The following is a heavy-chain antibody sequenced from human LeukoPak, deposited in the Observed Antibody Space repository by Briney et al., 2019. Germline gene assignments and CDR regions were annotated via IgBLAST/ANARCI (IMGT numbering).Heavy chain of an antibody. CDR3: ARAINIGYCSGGSCSYYFDY. V-gene: IGHV4-39*07. CDR2: IYYSGST. CDR1: GGSISSSSYY. J-gene: IGHJ4*02. D-gene: IGHD2-15*01. Sequence: SETLSLTCTVSGGSISSSSYYWGWIRQPPGKGLEWIGSIYYSGSTYYNPSLKSRVTISVDTSKNQFSLKLSSVTAADTAVYYCARAINIGYCSGGSCSYYFDYWGQGTLVTVSS.